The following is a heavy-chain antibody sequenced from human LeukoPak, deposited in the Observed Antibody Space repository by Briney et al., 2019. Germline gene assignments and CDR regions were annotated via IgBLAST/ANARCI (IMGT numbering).Heavy chain of an antibody. D-gene: IGHD1-26*01. Sequence: ASVKVSCKASGYTFSDYYIHWVRQPPGQGSEWMGWIDPKDGGTKSAQKFQGRVTMTRDTSIRTAYMELSRLRSDDTAEYYCARGRLSGSGSYWGQGALVIVSS. CDR3: ARGRLSGSGSY. CDR1: GYTFSDYY. V-gene: IGHV1-2*02. J-gene: IGHJ4*02. CDR2: IDPKDGGT.